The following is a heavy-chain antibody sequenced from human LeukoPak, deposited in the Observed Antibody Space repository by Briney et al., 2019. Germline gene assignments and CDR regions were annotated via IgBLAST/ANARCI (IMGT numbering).Heavy chain of an antibody. J-gene: IGHJ4*02. D-gene: IGHD1-26*01. CDR1: GGSISSYY. CDR3: ARDDPFSGSYY. CDR2: IYYSGST. Sequence: SETLSLTCTVSGGSISSYYWSWIRQPPGKGLEWIGYIYYSGSTNYNPSLKSRLTISVDTSKNQFSLKLTSVTAADTAVYYCARDDPFSGSYYWGQGLLVTVSS. V-gene: IGHV4-59*01.